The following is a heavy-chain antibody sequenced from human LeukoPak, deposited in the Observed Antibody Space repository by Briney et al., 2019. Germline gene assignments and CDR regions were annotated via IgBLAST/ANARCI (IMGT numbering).Heavy chain of an antibody. CDR2: ISSSSSYI. Sequence: GGSLRLSCAASGFTFSSYSMNWVRQAPGKGLEWVSSISSSSSYIYYADSVKGRFTISRDNAKNSLYLQMNSLRAEDTAVYYCARVIGSSWYPFDAFDIWGQGTMVTVSS. D-gene: IGHD6-13*01. J-gene: IGHJ3*02. CDR1: GFTFSSYS. CDR3: ARVIGSSWYPFDAFDI. V-gene: IGHV3-21*01.